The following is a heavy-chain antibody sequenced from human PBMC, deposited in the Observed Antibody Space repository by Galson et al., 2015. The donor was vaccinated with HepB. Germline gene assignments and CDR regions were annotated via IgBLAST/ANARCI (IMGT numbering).Heavy chain of an antibody. CDR1: GYTFTNYW. CDR2: IHPGDSET. CDR3: ARQGDGYGSWSFDY. D-gene: IGHD3-10*01. V-gene: IGHV5-51*01. J-gene: IGHJ4*02. Sequence: QSGAEVKKPGESLKISCKAFGYTFTNYWIGWVRQMPGKGLEWMGTIHPGDSETRYSPSFQGQVTVSADKSISTAYLQWSSLKASDTAMYYCARQGDGYGSWSFDYWGQGILVPVSS.